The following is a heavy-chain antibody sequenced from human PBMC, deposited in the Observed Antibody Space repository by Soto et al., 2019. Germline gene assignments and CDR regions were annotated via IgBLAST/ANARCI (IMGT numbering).Heavy chain of an antibody. CDR1: SFTFSNAW. CDR2: IKSKTDGGTT. J-gene: IGHJ6*02. D-gene: IGHD5-12*01. CDR3: TVATLGYYYGMDV. V-gene: IGHV3-15*07. Sequence: GSLRLSFAASSFTFSNAWINWVLRTPWMGLEWVGRIKSKTDGGTTDYAAPVKGRFTISRDDSKNTLYLQMNSLKTEDTAVYYCTVATLGYYYGMDVWGQGTTVTVSS.